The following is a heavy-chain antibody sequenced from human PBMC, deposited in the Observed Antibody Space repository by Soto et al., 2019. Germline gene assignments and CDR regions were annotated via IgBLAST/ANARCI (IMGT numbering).Heavy chain of an antibody. V-gene: IGHV1-2*02. Sequence: GASVKVSCKASGYTFTGYYMHWVRQAPGQGLEWMGWINPNSGGTNYAQKFQGRVTMTRDTSISTAYMELRSLRSDDTAVYYCARDKGAAAGIFNWFDPWGQGTLVTVSS. CDR1: GYTFTGYY. D-gene: IGHD6-13*01. CDR3: ARDKGAAAGIFNWFDP. CDR2: INPNSGGT. J-gene: IGHJ5*02.